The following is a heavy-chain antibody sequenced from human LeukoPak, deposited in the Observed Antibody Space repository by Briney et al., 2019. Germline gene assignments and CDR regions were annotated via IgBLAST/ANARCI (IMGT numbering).Heavy chain of an antibody. CDR2: VFNSGST. CDR1: GDSINSYY. D-gene: IGHD3-3*01. J-gene: IGHJ5*02. V-gene: IGHV4-59*01. Sequence: SETLSLTCSVSGDSINSYYWSWIRQPPGKGLESIGYVFNSGSTNYNPSLKSRVTISVDTSKNQFSLKLNSVTAADTAVYYCARCDDFWSGAPFDPWGQGTLVTVSS. CDR3: ARCDDFWSGAPFDP.